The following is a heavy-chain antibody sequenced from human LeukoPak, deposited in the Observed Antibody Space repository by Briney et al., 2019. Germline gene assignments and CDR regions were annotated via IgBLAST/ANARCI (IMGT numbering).Heavy chain of an antibody. V-gene: IGHV1-24*01. CDR2: FDPEDGET. Sequence: ASVKVSCKVSGHTLTELSMHWVRQAPGKGLEWMGGFDPEDGETIYAQKFQGRVTMTEDTSTDTAYMELSSLRSEDTAVYYCATTSSWVTGLNDAFDIWGQGTMVTVSS. CDR3: ATTSSWVTGLNDAFDI. D-gene: IGHD1-14*01. CDR1: GHTLTELS. J-gene: IGHJ3*02.